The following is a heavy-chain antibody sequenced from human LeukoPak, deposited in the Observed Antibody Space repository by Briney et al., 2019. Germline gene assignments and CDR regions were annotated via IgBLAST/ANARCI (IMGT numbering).Heavy chain of an antibody. D-gene: IGHD3-22*01. J-gene: IGHJ4*02. V-gene: IGHV3-48*01. CDR1: GFTFTTFG. CDR2: ISRSATTI. Sequence: GGSLRLSCVASGFTFTTFGMNWVRQAPGKGLEWVSYISRSATTIYYADSVKGRFTISRDDAKSSLYLYMNTLKAEDTALYYCARMSSGYYDDYWGQGTLVTVSS. CDR3: ARMSSGYYDDY.